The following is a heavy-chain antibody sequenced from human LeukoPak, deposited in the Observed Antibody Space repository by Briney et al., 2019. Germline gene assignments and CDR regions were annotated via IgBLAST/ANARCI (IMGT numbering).Heavy chain of an antibody. J-gene: IGHJ4*02. CDR3: ARDFWGVIRYFDY. CDR2: ISGSGGST. D-gene: IGHD3-16*02. CDR1: GFTFSSYG. Sequence: GGSLRLSCAASGFTFSSYGMSWVRQAPGKGLEWVSAISGSGGSTYYADSVKGRFTISRDNAKNSLYLQMNSLRAEDTAVYYCARDFWGVIRYFDYWGQGTLVTVSS. V-gene: IGHV3-23*01.